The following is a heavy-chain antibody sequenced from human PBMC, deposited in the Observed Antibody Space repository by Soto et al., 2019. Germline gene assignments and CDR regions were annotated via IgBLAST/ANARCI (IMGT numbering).Heavy chain of an antibody. CDR2: ISWNSGSI. CDR3: AVGYCHGLNCYRRDSF. Sequence: EVQLVESGGGLVQPGRSLRLSCAASGFTFDDYAMHWVRQAPGQGLEWVSGISWNSGSIGYADSVKGRFTISRDNGLNVLYLQMNSLRAEDTAFYSCAVGYCHGLNCYRRDSFWGQGTQVTVSS. V-gene: IGHV3-9*01. CDR1: GFTFDDYA. J-gene: IGHJ4*02. D-gene: IGHD2-2*03.